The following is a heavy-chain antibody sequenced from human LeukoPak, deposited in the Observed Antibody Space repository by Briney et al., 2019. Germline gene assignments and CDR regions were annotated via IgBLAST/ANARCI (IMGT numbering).Heavy chain of an antibody. Sequence: GGSLRLSCAASGFTFSDYHMSWIRQAPGKGLEWVSYISSSASTIYHVDSVRGRFTISRDNAKNSLYLQMNSLRAEDTAVYYCANWELRLPALDYWGQGTLVTVSS. CDR2: ISSSASTI. V-gene: IGHV3-11*04. D-gene: IGHD1-26*01. J-gene: IGHJ4*02. CDR1: GFTFSDYH. CDR3: ANWELRLPALDY.